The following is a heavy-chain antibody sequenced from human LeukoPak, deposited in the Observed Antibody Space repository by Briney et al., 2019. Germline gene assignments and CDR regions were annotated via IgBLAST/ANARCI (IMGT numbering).Heavy chain of an antibody. D-gene: IGHD2-15*01. CDR3: AREYCKGGSCYNDAFDI. CDR1: GFTFSTYG. CDR2: ISSSSSSI. V-gene: IGHV3-21*01. Sequence: PGGSLRLSCAASGFTFSTYGMNWVRQAPGKGLEWVSFISSSSSSIYYADSLKGRFTISRDNANNSLYLQMNSLRAEDTAVYYCAREYCKGGSCYNDAFDIWGQGTMVTVSS. J-gene: IGHJ3*02.